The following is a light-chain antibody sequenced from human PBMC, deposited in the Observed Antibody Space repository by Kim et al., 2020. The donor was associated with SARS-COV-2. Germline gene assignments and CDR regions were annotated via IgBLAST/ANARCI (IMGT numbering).Light chain of an antibody. CDR3: SACDSSLSAWV. V-gene: IGLV10-54*01. J-gene: IGLJ3*02. Sequence: PTATLTCTGNSNNVGNQGAAWLQQHQGHPPKLLSYRNNNRPSGISERLSASRSGNTASLTITGLQPEDEADYYCSACDSSLSAWVFGGGTQLTVL. CDR2: RNN. CDR1: SNNVGNQG.